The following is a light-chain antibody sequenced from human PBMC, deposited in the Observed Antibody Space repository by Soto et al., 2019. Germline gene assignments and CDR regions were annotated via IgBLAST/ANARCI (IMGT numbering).Light chain of an antibody. CDR3: QQYNSYST. Sequence: DIQMTQSPSTPSASVGDRVTITCRASQSISSWLAWYQQKPGKAPNLLIYDASSLESGVPSRFSGSGSGTEFTLTISSLQPDDFATYYCQQYNSYSTFGQGTKVDIK. V-gene: IGKV1-5*01. CDR1: QSISSW. J-gene: IGKJ1*01. CDR2: DAS.